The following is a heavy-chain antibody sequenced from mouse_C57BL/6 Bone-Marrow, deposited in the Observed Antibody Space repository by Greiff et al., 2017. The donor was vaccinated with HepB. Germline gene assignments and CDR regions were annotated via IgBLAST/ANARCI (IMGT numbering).Heavy chain of an antibody. J-gene: IGHJ4*01. V-gene: IGHV1-69*01. D-gene: IGHD3-2*02. CDR3: ARWAAQATVRAMDY. CDR1: GYTFTSYW. CDR2: IDPSDSYT. Sequence: VQLQQPGAELVMPGASVKLSCKASGYTFTSYWMHWVKQRPGQGLGWSGEIDPSDSYTNSNQKFKGQSTLTVDKSSSTAYMQLSSLTSEDSAVYYCARWAAQATVRAMDYWGQGTSVTVSS.